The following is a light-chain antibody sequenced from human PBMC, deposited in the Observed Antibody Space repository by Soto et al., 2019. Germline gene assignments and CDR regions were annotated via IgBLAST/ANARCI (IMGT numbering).Light chain of an antibody. V-gene: IGLV2-11*01. Sequence: QSALTQPRSVSECPGQSVTISCTGTSSDVGGYNYVSWYQQHPGKAPKLMIYDVSKRPSGVPDRFSGSKSGNTASLTISGLQAEDEADYYCCSYAGSYTFVFGTGTKLTVL. CDR2: DVS. J-gene: IGLJ1*01. CDR3: CSYAGSYTFV. CDR1: SSDVGGYNY.